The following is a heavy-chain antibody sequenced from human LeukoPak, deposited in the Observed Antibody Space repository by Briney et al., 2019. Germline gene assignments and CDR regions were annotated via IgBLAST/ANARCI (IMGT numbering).Heavy chain of an antibody. CDR2: INPSDGST. Sequence: EASVKVSCKASGYTFTSYYLHWVRQAPEQGVQWMAIINPSDGSTTYAQKFQGRVTMTRDTSTSTVYMELSSLRSDDTAVYYCARGIVVVPAAYYYYMDVWGKGTTVTISS. CDR3: ARGIVVVPAAYYYYMDV. CDR1: GYTFTSYY. D-gene: IGHD2-2*01. V-gene: IGHV1-46*01. J-gene: IGHJ6*03.